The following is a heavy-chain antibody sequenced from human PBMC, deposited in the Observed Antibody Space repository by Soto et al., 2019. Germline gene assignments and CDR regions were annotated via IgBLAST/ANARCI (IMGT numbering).Heavy chain of an antibody. CDR2: INHSGST. V-gene: IGHV4-34*01. CDR1: GGSFSGYY. J-gene: IGHJ1*01. D-gene: IGHD2-2*01. Sequence: SETLSLTCAVYGGSFSGYYWSWIRQPPGKGLEWIGEINHSGSTNYNPSLQSRVTMSVDTSRNQFSLKLSSVTAADTAVYYCARARYCTSASCPGYFQHWGQGTLVTVSS. CDR3: ARARYCTSASCPGYFQH.